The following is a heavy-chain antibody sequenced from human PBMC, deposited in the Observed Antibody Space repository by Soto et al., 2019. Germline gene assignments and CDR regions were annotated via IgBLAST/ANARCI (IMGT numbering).Heavy chain of an antibody. CDR3: ARHYGLGSYYPLYYYYGMDV. J-gene: IGHJ6*02. CDR2: IYTSGST. D-gene: IGHD3-10*01. Sequence: QVQLQESGPGLVKPSETLSLTCTVSGGSISSYYWSWIRQPAGKGLEWIGRIYTSGSTNYNPSLKSRVTMSVDTSKNQFSLKLSSVTAADTAVYYCARHYGLGSYYPLYYYYGMDVWGQGTTVTVSS. CDR1: GGSISSYY. V-gene: IGHV4-4*07.